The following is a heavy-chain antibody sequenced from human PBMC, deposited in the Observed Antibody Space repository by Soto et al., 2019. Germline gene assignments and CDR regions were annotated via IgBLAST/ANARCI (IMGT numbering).Heavy chain of an antibody. CDR1: GGSIGNYY. V-gene: IGHV4-59*01. CDR2: IHYSGST. D-gene: IGHD3-3*01. CDR3: AKNLYGYYVNPDI. J-gene: IGHJ3*02. Sequence: GPGPGPPSETLSLTCTVSGGSIGNYYWSWIRQPPGKGLEWIGYIHYSGSTWYNPSLKSRVTISVDKSRNQFSLKLSSVTAADTAVYFCAKNLYGYYVNPDIWGQGTMVTVSS.